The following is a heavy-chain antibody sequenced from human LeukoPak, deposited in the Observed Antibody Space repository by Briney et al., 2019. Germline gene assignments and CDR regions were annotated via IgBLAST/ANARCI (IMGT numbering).Heavy chain of an antibody. J-gene: IGHJ4*02. V-gene: IGHV3-48*03. CDR1: GFTFSSYE. D-gene: IGHD3-10*01. CDR2: ISSSGSTI. CDR3: ARARITMVRGVIIKTQSFDY. Sequence: GGSLRLSCAASGFTFSSYEMNWVRQAPGKGLEWVSYISSSGSTIYYADSVKGRFTISRDNAKNSLYLQMNSLRAEDTAVYYCARARITMVRGVIIKTQSFDYWGQRTLVTVSS.